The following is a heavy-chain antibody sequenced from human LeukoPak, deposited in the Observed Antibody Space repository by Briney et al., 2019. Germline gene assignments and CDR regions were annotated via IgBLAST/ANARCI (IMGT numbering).Heavy chain of an antibody. CDR1: GYIFTDYV. Sequence: GASVKVSCKASGYIFTDYVINWVRQATGQGLEWMGWTNPISGYTGSAQKFQGRVTMTRDTSISTAYLELSSLRSDDTAVYYCARGNRLYSSSWSSLPFDIWGQGTMVTVSS. V-gene: IGHV1-8*01. J-gene: IGHJ3*02. CDR2: TNPISGYT. CDR3: ARGNRLYSSSWSSLPFDI. D-gene: IGHD6-13*01.